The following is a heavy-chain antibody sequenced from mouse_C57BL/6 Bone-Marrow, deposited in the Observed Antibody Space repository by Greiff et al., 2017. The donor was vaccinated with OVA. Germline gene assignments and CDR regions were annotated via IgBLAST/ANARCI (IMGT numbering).Heavy chain of an antibody. CDR1: GYTFTSYT. CDR3: AREYCYYFDY. CDR2: INPSSGYT. D-gene: IGHD5-1*01. V-gene: IGHV1-4*01. J-gene: IGHJ2*01. Sequence: QVQLKESGAELARPGASVKMSCKASGYTFTSYTMHWVKQRPGQGLEWIGYINPSSGYTKYNQKFKDKATLTADKSSSTAYMQLSSLTSEDSAVYYCAREYCYYFDYWGQGTTLTVSS.